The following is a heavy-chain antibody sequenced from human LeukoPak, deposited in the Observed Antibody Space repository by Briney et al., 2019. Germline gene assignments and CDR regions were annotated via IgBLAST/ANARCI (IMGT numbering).Heavy chain of an antibody. J-gene: IGHJ4*02. Sequence: GRSLRLSCTASGFTFGDYAMSWVRQAPGKGLEWVGFIRSKAYGGTTEYAVSVKGRFTISRDDSKSIAYLQMNSLKTEDTAVYYCTRDSGLEYSSSWVGYWGQGTLVTVSS. CDR3: TRDSGLEYSSSWVGY. CDR2: IRSKAYGGTT. V-gene: IGHV3-49*04. D-gene: IGHD6-6*01. CDR1: GFTFGDYA.